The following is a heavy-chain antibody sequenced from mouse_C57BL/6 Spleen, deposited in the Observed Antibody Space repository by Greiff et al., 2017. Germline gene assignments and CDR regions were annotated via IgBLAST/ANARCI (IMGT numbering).Heavy chain of an antibody. J-gene: IGHJ2*01. D-gene: IGHD1-1*01. CDR2: INYDGSST. V-gene: IGHV5-16*01. CDR1: GFTFSDYY. CDR3: ARGNYGSSFLDY. Sequence: EVKLMESEGGLVQPGSSMKLSCTASGFTFSDYYMAWVRQVPEKGLEWVANINYDGSSTYYLDSLKSRFIISRDNAKNILYLQMSSLKSEDTATYYCARGNYGSSFLDYWGQGTTLTVSS.